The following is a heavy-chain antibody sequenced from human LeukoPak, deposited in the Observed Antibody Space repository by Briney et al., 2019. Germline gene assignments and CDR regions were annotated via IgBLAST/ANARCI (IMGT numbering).Heavy chain of an antibody. V-gene: IGHV4-31*03. J-gene: IGHJ6*03. Sequence: SETLSLTCTVSGGSISSGGYYWSWIRQHPGKGLEWIGYIYYSGSTYYNPSLKGRVTISVDTSKNQFSLKLSSVTAADTAVYYCARGGVVEYYYYYYMDVWGKGTTVTVSS. D-gene: IGHD3-3*01. CDR2: IYYSGST. CDR1: GGSISSGGYY. CDR3: ARGGVVEYYYYYYMDV.